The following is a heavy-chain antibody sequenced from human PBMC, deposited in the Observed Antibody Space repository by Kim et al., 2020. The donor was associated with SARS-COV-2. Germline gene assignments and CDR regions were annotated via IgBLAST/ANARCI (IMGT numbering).Heavy chain of an antibody. Sequence: YADSVRGRFTISRDNSKDTVYLQMNSLRAEDTAVYYCARGDSTTSYYYYMDVWGKGTTVTVSS. CDR3: ARGDSTTSYYYYMDV. J-gene: IGHJ6*03. V-gene: IGHV3-33*01. D-gene: IGHD6-13*01.